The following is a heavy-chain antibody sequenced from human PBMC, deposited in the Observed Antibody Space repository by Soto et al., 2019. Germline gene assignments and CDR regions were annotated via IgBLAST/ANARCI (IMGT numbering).Heavy chain of an antibody. CDR1: GGTFTSHS. J-gene: IGHJ4*02. V-gene: IGHV1-69*12. Sequence: QVQLVQSGAEVKKPGSSVKVSCKASGGTFTSHSINWVRHAPGQRLEWMGGIIPMFGTVQYAQKFQDRLTITADGSTTTAYMELNSLTSEDTAVYYCATYPLGDGYSPFDAWGQGTLVTVSS. D-gene: IGHD2-21*01. CDR2: IIPMFGTV. CDR3: ATYPLGDGYSPFDA.